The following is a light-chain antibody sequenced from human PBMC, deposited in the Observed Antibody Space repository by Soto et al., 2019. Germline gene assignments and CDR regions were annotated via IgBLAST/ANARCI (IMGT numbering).Light chain of an antibody. CDR3: QQRSSWPLT. CDR1: QSVSIF. V-gene: IGKV3-11*01. Sequence: EIVLTQSPATLSLSPGEGATLSCRASQSVSIFLAWYQQRPGQAPRLLIYDTFNRATGVPARFSGSGSGTDFTLTITSLEPEDFAIYYCQQRSSWPLTFGGGTKVEIK. CDR2: DTF. J-gene: IGKJ4*01.